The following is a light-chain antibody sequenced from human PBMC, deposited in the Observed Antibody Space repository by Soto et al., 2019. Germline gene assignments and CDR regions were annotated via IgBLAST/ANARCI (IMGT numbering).Light chain of an antibody. CDR3: QHYNSYSEA. Sequence: EIVLTQSPGTLSLSPGERGTLSCRASQTVYHGYLAWYQQKPGQAXRLLIYGASSRATGIPDRFSGSESGTEGTLTISSLQPDDCATYYCQHYNSYSEAFGQGTKVDIK. J-gene: IGKJ1*01. CDR2: GAS. V-gene: IGKV3-20*01. CDR1: QTVYHGY.